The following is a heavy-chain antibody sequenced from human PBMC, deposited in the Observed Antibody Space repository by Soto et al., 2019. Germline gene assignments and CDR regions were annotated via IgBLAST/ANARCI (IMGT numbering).Heavy chain of an antibody. Sequence: QVQLQESGPGLVKPSQTLSLTCTVSGGSISSGGYYWSWIRQHPGKGLEWIGYIYYSGSTYYNPSLKSRVTISVDTAKNQCSLRLSSVTAADTAVYYCARANGYCSSTSCSVEGFDYWGEGTLVAVSS. CDR1: GGSISSGGYY. D-gene: IGHD2-2*03. V-gene: IGHV4-31*03. J-gene: IGHJ4*02. CDR3: ARANGYCSSTSCSVEGFDY. CDR2: IYYSGST.